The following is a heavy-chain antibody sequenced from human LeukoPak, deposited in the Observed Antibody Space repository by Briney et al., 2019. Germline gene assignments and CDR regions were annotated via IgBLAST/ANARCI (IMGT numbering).Heavy chain of an antibody. CDR1: GFTFSSYS. D-gene: IGHD5-24*01. CDR2: ISSSSSTI. Sequence: PGGSLRLSCAASGFTFSSYSMNWVRRAPGKGLEWVSYISSSSSTIYYADSVKGRFTISRDNAKNTLYLQMNSLRAEDTAVYYCAREGDGYNFDYWGQGTLVTVSS. V-gene: IGHV3-48*04. J-gene: IGHJ4*02. CDR3: AREGDGYNFDY.